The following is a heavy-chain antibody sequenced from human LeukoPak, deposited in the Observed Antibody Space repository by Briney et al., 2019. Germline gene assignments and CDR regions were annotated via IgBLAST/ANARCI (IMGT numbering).Heavy chain of an antibody. J-gene: IGHJ3*02. CDR2: IYHSGST. V-gene: IGHV4-38-2*02. CDR3: AKSNGYGLIDI. D-gene: IGHD3-22*01. Sequence: PSETLSLACTVSGYSISSDYHWGWIRQPPGQGLEWIGRIYHSGSTYYNPSLKSRVTRSLDTSRNQFSLKLNSVTAADTAVYYCAKSNGYGLIDIWGQGTMVTVSS. CDR1: GYSISSDYH.